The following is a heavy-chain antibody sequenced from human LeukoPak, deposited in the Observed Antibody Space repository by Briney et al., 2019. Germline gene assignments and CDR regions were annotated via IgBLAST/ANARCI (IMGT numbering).Heavy chain of an antibody. CDR2: IYYSGST. Sequence: RSSETLSLTCTVSGGSISSSSYYWGWIRQPPGKGLEWIGSIYYSGSTYYNPSLKSRVTISVDTSKNQFSLKLSSVTAADTAVYYCARDPNWASGYIKTGFRQSYFDYWGQGTLVTVSS. V-gene: IGHV4-39*07. D-gene: IGHD5-12*01. CDR1: GGSISSSSYY. J-gene: IGHJ4*02. CDR3: ARDPNWASGYIKTGFRQSYFDY.